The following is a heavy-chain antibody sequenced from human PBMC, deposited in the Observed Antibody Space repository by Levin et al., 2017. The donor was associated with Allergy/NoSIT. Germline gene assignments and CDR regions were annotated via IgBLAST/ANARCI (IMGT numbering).Heavy chain of an antibody. CDR2: INTFNGDT. V-gene: IGHV1-18*01. J-gene: IGHJ6*02. CDR1: GYTFRYFG. Sequence: PGGSLRLSCTASGYTFRYFGINWVRQAPGQGLEWMGWINTFNGDTKYAQKVQGRVTMTIDTSTSTAFLELKSPRSDDTAVYYCGRDVEGFGATPFHYSYAMDVWGQGTTVTVSS. CDR3: GRDVEGFGATPFHYSYAMDV. D-gene: IGHD3-3*01.